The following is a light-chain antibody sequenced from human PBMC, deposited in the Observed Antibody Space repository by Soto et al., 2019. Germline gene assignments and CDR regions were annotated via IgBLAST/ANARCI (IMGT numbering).Light chain of an antibody. CDR1: SGINVGTYR. CDR2: YKSDSDK. Sequence: QPVLTQPSSLSASPGASASLTCTLRSGINVGTYRIYWYQQKPGSPPQYLLRYKSDSDKQQGSGVPSRFSGSKDASANVGILLISGLHSEDEAYYYCMIWYASSWVFGGGTKLTVL. J-gene: IGLJ3*02. CDR3: MIWYASSWV. V-gene: IGLV5-45*03.